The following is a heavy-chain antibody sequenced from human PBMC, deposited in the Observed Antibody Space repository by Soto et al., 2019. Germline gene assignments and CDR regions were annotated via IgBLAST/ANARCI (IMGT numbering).Heavy chain of an antibody. Sequence: PGGSLRLSCVASGFTFTSFWMSWVRQAPGKWLEWVANIKADGSEKRYVDSVKGRFTISRDNSNNLVYLQMNSLSADDTALYFCGRDEVRNGVGVWGQGXTVTVSS. CDR1: GFTFTSFW. J-gene: IGHJ6*02. CDR2: IKADGSEK. V-gene: IGHV3-7*01. CDR3: GRDEVRNGVGV.